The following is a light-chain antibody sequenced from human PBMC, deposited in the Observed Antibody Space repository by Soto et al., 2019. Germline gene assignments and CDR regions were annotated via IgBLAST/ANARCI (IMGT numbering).Light chain of an antibody. CDR1: QSVRKSL. V-gene: IGKV3-20*01. CDR2: DAS. J-gene: IGKJ1*01. Sequence: EIVLTQSPGTLSLSPGERATLSCRASQSVRKSLLAWYQQKPGQPPRLLIYDASPRATATPERFSGSGSGTDFTLTLSRLEPEDFAVYSCHQYDTIVQTFGQGTKVDIK. CDR3: HQYDTIVQT.